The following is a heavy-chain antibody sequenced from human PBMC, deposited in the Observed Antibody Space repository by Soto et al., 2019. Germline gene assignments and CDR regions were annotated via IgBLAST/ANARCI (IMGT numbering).Heavy chain of an antibody. CDR2: INHSGST. Sequence: PSETLSLTCAVYGGSFSGYYWSWIRQPPGKGLEWIGEINHSGSTNYNPSLKSRVTISVDTSKNQFSLKLSSVTAADTAVYYCARYRLVAGSSGKHFDDWGQGTLVTVSS. V-gene: IGHV4-34*01. D-gene: IGHD6-19*01. J-gene: IGHJ4*02. CDR1: GGSFSGYY. CDR3: ARYRLVAGSSGKHFDD.